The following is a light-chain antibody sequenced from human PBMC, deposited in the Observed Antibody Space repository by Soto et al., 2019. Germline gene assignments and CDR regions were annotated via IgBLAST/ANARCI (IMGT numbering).Light chain of an antibody. J-gene: IGKJ1*01. CDR2: GTS. CDR3: QQYGRSPWT. Sequence: EIVLTQSPATLSLSPGERATLSCRASQSVSATYLAWYQQRPAQPPRLLIYGTSTRATGIPDRFIGSGSGTDFTLTITSLEPEDFALYYCQQYGRSPWTFGQGTKVDIK. CDR1: QSVSATY. V-gene: IGKV3-20*01.